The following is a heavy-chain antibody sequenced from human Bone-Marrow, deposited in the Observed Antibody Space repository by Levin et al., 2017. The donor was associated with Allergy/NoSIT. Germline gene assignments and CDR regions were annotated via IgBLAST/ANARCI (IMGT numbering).Heavy chain of an antibody. CDR1: GFTFSSYW. D-gene: IGHD3-9*01. CDR3: ARVGVLRYFDWPHYYYYYMDV. Sequence: GESLKISCAASGFTFSSYWMSWVRQAPGKGLEWVANIKQDGSEKYYVDSVKGRFTISRDNAKNSLYLQMNSLRAEDTAVYYCARVGVLRYFDWPHYYYYYMDVWGKGTTVTVSS. J-gene: IGHJ6*03. CDR2: IKQDGSEK. V-gene: IGHV3-7*01.